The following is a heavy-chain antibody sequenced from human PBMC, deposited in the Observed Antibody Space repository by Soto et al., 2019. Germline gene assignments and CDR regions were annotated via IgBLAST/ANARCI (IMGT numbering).Heavy chain of an antibody. CDR1: GFTRSNTG. Sequence: QVQLVESGGGVFQTGTSLRLSCVVSGFTRSNTGVHRFRQAPGKGLEWVAMISHDGFSQHYVDSVRGRFTISRDNSKNPLYLQMDSLRPEDTSVYYCAKDWVSSGWFNWFDSWGQGTLVIVSS. CDR3: AKDWVSSGWFNWFDS. V-gene: IGHV3-30*18. CDR2: ISHDGFSQ. J-gene: IGHJ5*01. D-gene: IGHD6-13*01.